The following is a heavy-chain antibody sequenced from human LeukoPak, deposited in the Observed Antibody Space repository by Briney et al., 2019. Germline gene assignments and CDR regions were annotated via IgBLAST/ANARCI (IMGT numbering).Heavy chain of an antibody. CDR1: GYTFTSYY. J-gene: IGHJ4*02. D-gene: IGHD3-3*01. Sequence: GASVKVSCKASGYTFTSYYMHWVRQAPGQGLEWMGRIIPILGIANYAQKFQGRVTITADKSTSTAYMELSSLRSEDTAVYYCARDYRYTIFGVVIPPYYFDYWGQGTLVTVSS. V-gene: IGHV1-69*04. CDR2: IIPILGIA. CDR3: ARDYRYTIFGVVIPPYYFDY.